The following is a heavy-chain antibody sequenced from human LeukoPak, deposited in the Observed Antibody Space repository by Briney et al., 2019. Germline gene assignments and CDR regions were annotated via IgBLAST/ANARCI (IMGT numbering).Heavy chain of an antibody. Sequence: SETLSLTCTVSGGSISSYYWSWIRQPPGKGLEWIGSIYYSGSTYYNPSLKSRVTISVDASKNQFSLKVSSVTAADTAVYYCARSSYSSNWSKDYWGQGTLVTVSS. CDR2: IYYSGST. D-gene: IGHD4-23*01. J-gene: IGHJ4*02. V-gene: IGHV4-59*05. CDR3: ARSSYSSNWSKDY. CDR1: GGSISSYY.